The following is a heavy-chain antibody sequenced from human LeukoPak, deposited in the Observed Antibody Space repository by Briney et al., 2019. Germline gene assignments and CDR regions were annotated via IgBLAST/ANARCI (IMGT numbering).Heavy chain of an antibody. V-gene: IGHV4-59*01. CDR2: IYYSGST. D-gene: IGHD6-13*01. J-gene: IGHJ4*02. CDR1: GFSFSDYY. Sequence: LRLSCAASGFSFSDYYMDWVRQVPGKGLEWIGYIYYSGSTNYNPSLKSRVTISVDTSKNQFSLKLSPVTAADTAVYYCARGVAAAGMWYFDYWGQGTLVTVSS. CDR3: ARGVAAAGMWYFDY.